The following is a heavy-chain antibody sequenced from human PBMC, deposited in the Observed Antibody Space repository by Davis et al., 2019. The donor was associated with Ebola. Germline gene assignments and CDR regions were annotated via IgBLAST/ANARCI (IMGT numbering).Heavy chain of an antibody. D-gene: IGHD3-3*01. J-gene: IGHJ6*02. V-gene: IGHV3-43*02. CDR1: GFTFDDYA. Sequence: GESLKISCAASGFTFDDYAMHWVRQAPGKGLEWVSLISGDGGSTYYADSVKGRFTVSRDNSKNSLHLQMNSLRTEDTALYYCAKDISRYDFWSGYPGGMDVWGQGTTVTVSS. CDR2: ISGDGGST. CDR3: AKDISRYDFWSGYPGGMDV.